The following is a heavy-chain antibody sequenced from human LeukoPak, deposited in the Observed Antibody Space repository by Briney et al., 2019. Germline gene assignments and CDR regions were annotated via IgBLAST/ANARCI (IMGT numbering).Heavy chain of an antibody. CDR3: ARDQRQYYYDSSGYYFDY. CDR2: IYYSGSP. CDR1: GGSISSSSYY. D-gene: IGHD3-22*01. Sequence: SETLSLTCTVSGGSISSSSYYWGWIRQPPGKGLEWIGSIYYSGSPYYNPPLKSRVTILLDTSKNQFSLKLSSVTAADTAVYYCARDQRQYYYDSSGYYFDYWGQGTLVTVSS. V-gene: IGHV4-39*07. J-gene: IGHJ4*02.